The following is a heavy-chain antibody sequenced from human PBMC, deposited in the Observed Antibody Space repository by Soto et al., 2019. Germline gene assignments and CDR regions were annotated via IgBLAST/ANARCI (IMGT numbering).Heavy chain of an antibody. V-gene: IGHV3-23*01. Sequence: EVQLLESRGGLVQPGGSLRLSCAASGFTFSNYAMSWVRQAPGKGLEWVSSISKSGGGTYYADSVKGRFTISRDNSKNTLYLQMNSLKAEDTAVYSCAKTSSLSDYWGQGTLVTVSS. J-gene: IGHJ4*02. CDR2: ISKSGGGT. CDR3: AKTSSLSDY. CDR1: GFTFSNYA. D-gene: IGHD6-13*01.